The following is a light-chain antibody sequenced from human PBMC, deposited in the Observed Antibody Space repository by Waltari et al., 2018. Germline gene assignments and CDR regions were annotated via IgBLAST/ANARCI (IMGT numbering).Light chain of an antibody. CDR2: EVS. V-gene: IGLV2-23*02. CDR3: CSYAGSSTYV. Sequence: QSALTQPASVSGSPGQSITITCTGTASDVGTYIFVSWYQQHPGKAPKILIYEVSRRPSGVSRRFSASKSGNTASLTISALQADDEADYYCCSYAGSSTYVFGSGTKITVL. CDR1: ASDVGTYIF. J-gene: IGLJ1*01.